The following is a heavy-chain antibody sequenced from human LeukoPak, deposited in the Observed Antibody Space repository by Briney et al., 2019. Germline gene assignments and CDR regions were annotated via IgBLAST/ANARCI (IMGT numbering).Heavy chain of an antibody. V-gene: IGHV4-34*01. J-gene: IGHJ6*02. CDR1: GGSFSGYY. Sequence: SETLSLTCAVYGGSFSGYYWSWIRQPPGKGLEWIGEINHSGSTNYNPSLKSRVTISVDTSKNQFSLKLSSVTAADTAVYYCARGPLYYYGMDVWGQGTTVTVSS. CDR3: ARGPLYYYGMDV. CDR2: INHSGST.